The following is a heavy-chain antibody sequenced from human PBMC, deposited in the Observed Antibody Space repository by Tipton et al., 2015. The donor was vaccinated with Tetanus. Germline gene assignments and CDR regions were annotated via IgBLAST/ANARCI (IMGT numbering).Heavy chain of an antibody. CDR3: ARARAGVLRFDC. CDR2: IHSGGNT. D-gene: IGHD2-8*02. J-gene: IGHJ4*02. CDR1: GFTVSSYY. Sequence: SLRLSCAASGFTVSSYYMTWVRQAPGKGLEWVSAIHSGGNTYYADSVRGRFTISRDNSKNTLYLQMDSLRAEDTAMYYCARARAGVLRFDCWGQGPLVTVSS. V-gene: IGHV3-53*01.